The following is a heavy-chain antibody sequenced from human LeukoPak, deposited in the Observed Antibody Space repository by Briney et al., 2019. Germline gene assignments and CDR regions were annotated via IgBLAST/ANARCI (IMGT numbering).Heavy chain of an antibody. Sequence: SVKVSCKASGGTFSSYAISWVRQAPGQGLEWVGGIIPIFGTANYAQKFQGRVTITTDEPMSTAYMELSSLRSEDTAVYYCARELRKGNMDVWGKGTTVTVSS. CDR2: IIPIFGTA. CDR1: GGTFSSYA. V-gene: IGHV1-69*05. CDR3: ARELRKGNMDV. J-gene: IGHJ6*03. D-gene: IGHD4-17*01.